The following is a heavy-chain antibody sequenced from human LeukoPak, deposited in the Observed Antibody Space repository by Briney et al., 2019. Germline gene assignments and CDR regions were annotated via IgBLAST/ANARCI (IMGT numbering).Heavy chain of an antibody. CDR3: ARDRDYDSRGYDLTGGPLTLEY. D-gene: IGHD3-22*01. Sequence: PSQTLSLTCTVSGGSISSDDYYWTWIRQPPGKGLEWIGYIYRKGYTYYNPSLKSRVTMSIDPSKRQFSLNLGSAPAADTAVYYCARDRDYDSRGYDLTGGPLTLEYWGRGLLVTVSS. CDR1: GGSISSDDYY. J-gene: IGHJ4*02. V-gene: IGHV4-30-4*08. CDR2: IYRKGYT.